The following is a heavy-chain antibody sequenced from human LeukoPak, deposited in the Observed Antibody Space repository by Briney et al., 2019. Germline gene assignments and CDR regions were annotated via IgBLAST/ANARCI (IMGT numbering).Heavy chain of an antibody. CDR1: GHTFTSYD. V-gene: IGHV1-8*01. CDR2: MNPDSGNT. J-gene: IGHJ4*02. Sequence: GASVKVSCKASGHTFTSYDINWVRQATGQGLEWMGWMNPDSGNTGYAQKFQGRVTMTRNPSISTAYMELSSQTSEDTAVYYCARRIAAAGVGIVYWGQGTLVTVSS. CDR3: ARRIAAAGVGIVY. D-gene: IGHD6-13*01.